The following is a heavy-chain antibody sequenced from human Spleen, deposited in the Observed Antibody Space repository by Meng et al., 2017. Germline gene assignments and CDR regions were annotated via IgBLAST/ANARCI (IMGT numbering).Heavy chain of an antibody. CDR1: GFNFDEYA. CDR3: ARDDYGDPR. Sequence: GGSLRLSCAASGFNFDEYAMTWVRQVPGKGLEWVSGINWIGSKTGYADSVKGRFTISRDDAKKSLYLQMNSLRAEDTALYYCARDDYGDPRWGQGTLVTVSS. D-gene: IGHD4-17*01. CDR2: INWIGSKT. V-gene: IGHV3-20*04. J-gene: IGHJ4*02.